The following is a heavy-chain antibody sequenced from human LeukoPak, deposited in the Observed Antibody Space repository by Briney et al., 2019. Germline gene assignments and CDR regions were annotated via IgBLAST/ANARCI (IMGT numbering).Heavy chain of an antibody. J-gene: IGHJ4*02. CDR3: ASGIRERGFDY. CDR1: GFTFSTYA. V-gene: IGHV3-21*01. Sequence: GGSLRLSCAASGFTFSTYAMNWVRQAPGRGLEWVSSINPSGSTIFYADSVKGRFTISRGNAKNSLYLQMNSLRAEDTALYFCASGIRERGFDYWGQGTLVTVSS. CDR2: INPSGSTI. D-gene: IGHD1-1*01.